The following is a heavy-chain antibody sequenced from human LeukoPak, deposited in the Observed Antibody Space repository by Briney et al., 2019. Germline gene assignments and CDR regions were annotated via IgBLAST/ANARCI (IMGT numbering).Heavy chain of an antibody. CDR2: ISSSGSTI. D-gene: IGHD3-22*01. J-gene: IGHJ4*02. CDR3: ARNRRRHYYDSSGYYQTR. Sequence: AGGSLRLSCAASGFTFSDYYMSWIRQAPGKGLEWVSYISSSGSTIHYADSVKGRFTISRDNAKNSLYLQMNSLRAEDTAVYYCARNRRRHYYDSSGYYQTRWGQGTLVTVSS. V-gene: IGHV3-11*01. CDR1: GFTFSDYY.